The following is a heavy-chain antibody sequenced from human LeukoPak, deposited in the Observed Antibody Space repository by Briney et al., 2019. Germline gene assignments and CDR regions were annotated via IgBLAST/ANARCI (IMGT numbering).Heavy chain of an antibody. CDR3: ARGGAFCSITTCHEFDH. V-gene: IGHV1-2*02. CDR2: TNPSTGGT. Sequence: ASVKVSCKTSGYTFTGSYLHWVRQVPGQGLEWMGWTNPSTGGTKSARQFEGRVTMTRDTSNTIGYLELRSLRLDDTATYYCARGGAFCSITTCHEFDHWGQGTLVIVSS. D-gene: IGHD2-2*01. CDR1: GYTFTGSY. J-gene: IGHJ4*02.